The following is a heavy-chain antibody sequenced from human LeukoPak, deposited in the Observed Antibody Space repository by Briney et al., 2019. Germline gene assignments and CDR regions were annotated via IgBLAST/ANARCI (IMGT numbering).Heavy chain of an antibody. V-gene: IGHV3-53*01. CDR2: IYSGGST. D-gene: IGHD5-24*01. CDR3: AREKGEMATSYYFDY. J-gene: IGHJ4*02. Sequence: PGGSLRLSCAASGFTVSSNCMSWVRQAPGKGLEWVSVIYSGGSTYYADSVKGRFTISRDNSKNTLYLQMNSLRAEDTAVYYCAREKGEMATSYYFDYWGQGTLVTVSS. CDR1: GFTVSSNC.